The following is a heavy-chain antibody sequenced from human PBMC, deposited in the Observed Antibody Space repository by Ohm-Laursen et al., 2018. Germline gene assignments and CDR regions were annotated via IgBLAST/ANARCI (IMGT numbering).Heavy chain of an antibody. D-gene: IGHD6-19*01. CDR2: IYSRGNT. J-gene: IGHJ4*02. CDR1: GGSISGHY. V-gene: IGHV4-4*07. CDR3: AKSSGWVYFDY. Sequence: SDTLSLTCTVSGGSISGHYWTWIRQPAGQGLDWIGRIYSRGNTNSNPSLKSRVTISVDTSKNQFSLKLSCVTAADTAVYYCAKSSGWVYFDYWGQGTLVTVSS.